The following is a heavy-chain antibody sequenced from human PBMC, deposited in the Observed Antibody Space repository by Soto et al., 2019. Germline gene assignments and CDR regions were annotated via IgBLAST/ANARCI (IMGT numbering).Heavy chain of an antibody. Sequence: QVQLQESGPGLVKPSETLSLTCTVSGGSVSSGSYYWSWIRQPPGKGLEWIGYIYYSGSTNFNPSRKSRVTLAVDTSKNQFSLMLSSVTAADTAVYYCARDVLVPAAMLGYYCYCGMDVWGQGTTVTVSS. CDR3: ARDVLVPAAMLGYYCYCGMDV. V-gene: IGHV4-61*01. CDR2: IYYSGST. J-gene: IGHJ6*02. CDR1: GGSVSSGSYY. D-gene: IGHD2-2*01.